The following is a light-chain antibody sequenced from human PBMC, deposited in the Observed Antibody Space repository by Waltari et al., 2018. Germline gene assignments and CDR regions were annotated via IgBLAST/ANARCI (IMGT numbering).Light chain of an antibody. CDR3: QMYVRLPVT. CDR2: KAS. CDR1: QSISSW. V-gene: IGKV1-5*03. J-gene: IGKJ1*01. Sequence: DIQMTQSPSTLSASVGDRVTITCRASQSISSWLAWYQQKPGKAPKLLIYKASSLESGVPSRFSGSGSGTEFTLTISSLQPDDFAVYYCQMYVRLPVTFGQGTKVEIK.